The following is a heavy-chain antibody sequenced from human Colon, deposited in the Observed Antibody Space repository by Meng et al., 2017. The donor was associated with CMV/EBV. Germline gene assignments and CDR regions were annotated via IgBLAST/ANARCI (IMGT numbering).Heavy chain of an antibody. J-gene: IGHJ4*02. CDR1: GGTFSSYA. Sequence: SVKVSCKASGGTFSSYAISWVRQAPGQGLEWMGGIIPIFGTANYAQKFQGRVTITTDESTSTAYMELSSLRSEDTAVYYCATQGVVPAAIGHFDYWGQGTLVTVSP. CDR3: ATQGVVPAAIGHFDY. V-gene: IGHV1-69*05. D-gene: IGHD2-2*02. CDR2: IIPIFGTA.